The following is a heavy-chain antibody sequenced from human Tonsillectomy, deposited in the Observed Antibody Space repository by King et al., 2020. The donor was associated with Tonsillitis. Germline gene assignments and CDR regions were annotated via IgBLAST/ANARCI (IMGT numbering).Heavy chain of an antibody. CDR1: GFTFSHYL. D-gene: IGHD2-15*01. CDR2: LNSDGSST. Sequence: VQLVESGGGLVQPGGSLGLSCAASGFTFSHYLFHWVRHAPGKGLAWVSRLNSDGSSTSYADAVRGRFTISRDNSKNTLYLQMNSLRFEDTGVYYCASVLRGYATRLAADDWGRGPLVTVPS. CDR3: ASVLRGYATRLAADD. V-gene: IGHV3-74*01. J-gene: IGHJ4*02.